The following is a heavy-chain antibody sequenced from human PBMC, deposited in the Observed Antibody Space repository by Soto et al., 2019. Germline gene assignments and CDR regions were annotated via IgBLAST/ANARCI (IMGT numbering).Heavy chain of an antibody. J-gene: IGHJ4*02. CDR3: GHRPSGWYLFDY. V-gene: IGHV2-5*01. CDR2: IYLNDDK. Sequence: QITLKESGPTLVRPTQTLTLTCTFSGFSLSTSGLGVGWIRQPPGKALEWLALIYLNDDKRYSPSLKARLTITKDTSKNQVVLTMTNMDPVDTATYYCGHRPSGWYLFDYWGQGTLVTVSS. D-gene: IGHD6-19*01. CDR1: GFSLSTSGLG.